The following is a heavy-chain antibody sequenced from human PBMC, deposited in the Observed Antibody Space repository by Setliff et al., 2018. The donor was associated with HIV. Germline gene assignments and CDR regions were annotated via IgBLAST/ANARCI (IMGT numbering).Heavy chain of an antibody. CDR2: IDHSETT. D-gene: IGHD3-3*01. CDR1: GGSINGHS. Sequence: ASETLSLTCTVSGGSINGHSWSWIRQPPGKVLEWIGYIDHSETTNYNPSLKSRLTISIDTSKTQFSLNLSSVTAADTAVYYCARTTVRDFGLVITNFDQWGLGTLVTV. J-gene: IGHJ4*02. V-gene: IGHV4-59*11. CDR3: ARTTVRDFGLVITNFDQ.